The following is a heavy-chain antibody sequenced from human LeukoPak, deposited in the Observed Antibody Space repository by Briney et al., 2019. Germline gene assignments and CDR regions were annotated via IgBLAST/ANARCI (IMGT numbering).Heavy chain of an antibody. Sequence: GGSLRLSCAASGFTFSSYGMHWVRQAPGKGLEWVAVISYDGSNKYYADSVKGRFTISRDNSKNTLYLQMNSPRAEDTAVYYCAKDLEGTPFDYWGQGTLVTVSS. D-gene: IGHD3-3*01. CDR2: ISYDGSNK. CDR3: AKDLEGTPFDY. V-gene: IGHV3-30*18. CDR1: GFTFSSYG. J-gene: IGHJ4*02.